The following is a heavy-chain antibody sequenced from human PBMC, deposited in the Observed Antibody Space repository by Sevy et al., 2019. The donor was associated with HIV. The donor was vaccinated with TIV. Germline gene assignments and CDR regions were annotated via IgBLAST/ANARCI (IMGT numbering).Heavy chain of an antibody. CDR3: AKVLHIVVVPAAIDYYYGMDV. CDR2: IRFDGTIQ. D-gene: IGHD2-2*01. CDR1: GFTFSTYG. J-gene: IGHJ6*02. V-gene: IGHV3-30*02. Sequence: GGSLRLSCAASGFTFSTYGMHWVRQAPGKGLEWVAFIRFDGTIQYYTDSVKGRLTISRDNSKNTLYLQMNSLRAVDTAVYFCAKVLHIVVVPAAIDYYYGMDVWGQGTTVTVSS.